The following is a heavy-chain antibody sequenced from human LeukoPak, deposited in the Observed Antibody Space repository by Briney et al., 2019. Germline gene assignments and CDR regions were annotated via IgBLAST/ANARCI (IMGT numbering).Heavy chain of an antibody. J-gene: IGHJ4*02. CDR1: GGTFSSYA. D-gene: IGHD5-18*01. Sequence: ASVTVSCKASGGTFSSYAISWVRQAPGQRLEWMGRIIPILGIANYAQKFQGRVTITADKSTSTAYMELSSLRSEDTAVYYCVLGGYSYGSPSDYWGQGPLVTVSS. V-gene: IGHV1-69*04. CDR2: IIPILGIA. CDR3: VLGGYSYGSPSDY.